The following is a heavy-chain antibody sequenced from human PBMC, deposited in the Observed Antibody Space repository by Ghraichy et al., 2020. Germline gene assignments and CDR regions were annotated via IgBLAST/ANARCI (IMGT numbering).Heavy chain of an antibody. CDR1: GFTFSSYW. CDR3: ARAYSGSYGWFDP. Sequence: GGSLRLSCAASGFTFSSYWMHWVRQAPGKGLVWVSRINSDGSSTSYADSVKGRFTISRDNAKNTLYLQMNSLRAEDTAVYYCARAYSGSYGWFDPWGQGTLVTVSS. J-gene: IGHJ5*02. D-gene: IGHD1-26*01. V-gene: IGHV3-74*01. CDR2: INSDGSST.